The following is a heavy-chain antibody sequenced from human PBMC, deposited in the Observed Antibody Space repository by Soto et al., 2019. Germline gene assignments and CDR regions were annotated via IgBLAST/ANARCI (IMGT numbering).Heavy chain of an antibody. J-gene: IGHJ4*02. CDR3: ARVSWGRSSWFDY. D-gene: IGHD6-13*01. V-gene: IGHV4-59*01. CDR2: IYYSGST. CDR1: GGSLSSYY. Sequence: SETLSLTCTVSGGSLSSYYWSWIRQPPGKGLEWIGYIYYSGSTNYNPSLKSRVTISVDTSKNQFSLKLSSVTAADTAMYYCARVSWGRSSWFDYWGQGTLVTVSS.